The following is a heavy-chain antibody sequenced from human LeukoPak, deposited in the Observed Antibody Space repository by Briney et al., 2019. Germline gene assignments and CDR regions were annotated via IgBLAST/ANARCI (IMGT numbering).Heavy chain of an antibody. CDR1: GYTFTAYY. CDR3: ARTTIFGVDSEFDY. D-gene: IGHD3-3*01. CDR2: INPDSGAT. J-gene: IGHJ4*02. V-gene: IGHV1-2*06. Sequence: ASVKVPCKASGYTFTAYYVHWVRQAPGQGLEWMGRINPDSGATDYAQQFQGRVTMTRDTSISTAYMELSSLRSEDTAVYYCARTTIFGVDSEFDYWGQGTLVTVSS.